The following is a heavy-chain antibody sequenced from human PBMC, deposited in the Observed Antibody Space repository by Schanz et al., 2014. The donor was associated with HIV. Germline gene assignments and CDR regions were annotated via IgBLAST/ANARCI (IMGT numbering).Heavy chain of an antibody. J-gene: IGHJ4*02. CDR1: GFTFSNYA. V-gene: IGHV3-30-3*01. CDR2: ISYDGSNK. D-gene: IGHD3-9*01. CDR3: AKDAARIYYDILTGPFDS. Sequence: QVQLVESGGGVVQPGRSLRLSCAVSGFTFSNYAMHWVRQAPGKGLEWVAVISYDGSNKYYADSVKGRFTISRDNAKNSLYLQMNSLRGEDTALYYCAKDAARIYYDILTGPFDSWGQGTLVTVSS.